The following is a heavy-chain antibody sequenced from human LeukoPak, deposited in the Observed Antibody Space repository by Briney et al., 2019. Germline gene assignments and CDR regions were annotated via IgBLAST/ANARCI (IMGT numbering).Heavy chain of an antibody. CDR3: ATSTRVGPYYYYGMDV. CDR1: GVSISSGDYY. V-gene: IGHV4-30-4*01. Sequence: PSQTLSLTCTVSGVSISSGDYYWSWIPQPPGKGLEWIVYIYYSGSTYYNPSLKSRVTISVDTSKNQFSLKLSSVTAADTAVYYCATSTRVGPYYYYGMDVWGQGTTVTVSS. CDR2: IYYSGST. D-gene: IGHD1-26*01. J-gene: IGHJ6*02.